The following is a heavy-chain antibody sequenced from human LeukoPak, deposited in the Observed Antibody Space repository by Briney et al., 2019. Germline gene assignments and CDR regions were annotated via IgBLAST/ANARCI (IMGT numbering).Heavy chain of an antibody. D-gene: IGHD6-19*01. J-gene: IGHJ4*02. CDR1: GYTFTGYY. Sequence: GASVKVSCKASGYTFTGYYMHWVRQAPGQGLEWMGWINPNSGGTNYAQKFQGRVTMTRDTSISTAYMELSRLRSDDTAVYYCARSAGYSSGQIDYWGQGTLVTVSS. V-gene: IGHV1-2*02. CDR3: ARSAGYSSGQIDY. CDR2: INPNSGGT.